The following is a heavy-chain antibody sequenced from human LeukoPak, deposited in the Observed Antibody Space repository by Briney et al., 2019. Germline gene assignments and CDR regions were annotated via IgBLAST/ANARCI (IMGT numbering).Heavy chain of an antibody. CDR1: GGSFSGYY. CDR3: ARGAIAVAGTGDWFDP. D-gene: IGHD6-19*01. J-gene: IGHJ5*02. V-gene: IGHV4-34*01. Sequence: SETLSLTCAVYGGSFSGYYGSWIRQPPGKGLEWIGEINHSGSTNYNPSLKSRVTISVDTSKNQFSLKLSSVTAADTAVYYCARGAIAVAGTGDWFDPWGQGTLVTVSS. CDR2: INHSGST.